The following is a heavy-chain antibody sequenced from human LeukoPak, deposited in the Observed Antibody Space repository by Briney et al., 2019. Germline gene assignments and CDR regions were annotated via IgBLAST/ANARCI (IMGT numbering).Heavy chain of an antibody. V-gene: IGHV1-2*02. CDR3: ARGIAAAYFYYMDV. D-gene: IGHD6-13*01. Sequence: ASVKVSCKASGYTFTSYYMHWVRQAPGQGLEWMGWINPNSGGTNYAQKFQGRVTMTRDTSISTAYMELSRLRSDDTAVYYCARGIAAAYFYYMDVWGKGTTVTVSS. J-gene: IGHJ6*03. CDR1: GYTFTSYY. CDR2: INPNSGGT.